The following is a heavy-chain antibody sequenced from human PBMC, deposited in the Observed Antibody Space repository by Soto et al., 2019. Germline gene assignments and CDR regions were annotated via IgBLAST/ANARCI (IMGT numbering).Heavy chain of an antibody. CDR3: TTEVTGYSSGWYPYFDY. Sequence: GGSLRLSCAASGFTFSNAWMSWVRQAPGKGLEWVGRIKSKTDGGTTDYAAPVKGRFTISRDDSKNTLYLQMNSLKTEDTAVYYCTTEVTGYSSGWYPYFDYWGQGTLVTVSS. CDR1: GFTFSNAW. D-gene: IGHD6-19*01. CDR2: IKSKTDGGTT. V-gene: IGHV3-15*01. J-gene: IGHJ4*02.